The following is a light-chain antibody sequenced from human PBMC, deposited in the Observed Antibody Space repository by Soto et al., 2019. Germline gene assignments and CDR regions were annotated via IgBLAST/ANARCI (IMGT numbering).Light chain of an antibody. CDR1: QSIGSW. V-gene: IGKV1-5*03. CDR2: KAT. CDR3: QQYNDFQYT. J-gene: IGKJ2*01. Sequence: DIQMTQSPSTLSASVGDGVTITCRASQSIGSWLAWYQQKPGKAPKLLISKATNLQSWVPSRFSGSGSGTDFSLTISSLQPVDSATYYCQQYNDFQYTFGQGTKLEI.